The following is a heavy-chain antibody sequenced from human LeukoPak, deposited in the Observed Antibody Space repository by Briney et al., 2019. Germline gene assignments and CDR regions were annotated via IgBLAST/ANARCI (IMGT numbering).Heavy chain of an antibody. J-gene: IGHJ4*02. V-gene: IGHV3-33*01. CDR1: GFTFSSYG. CDR3: ASGGAYYYDSSGYPPGSY. Sequence: GGSLRLSCAASGFTFSSYGMHWVRQAPGKGLEWVAVIWYDGSNKYYADSVKGRFTISRDNSKNTLYLQMNSLRAEDTAVYYCASGGAYYYDSSGYPPGSYWGQGTLVTVSS. D-gene: IGHD3-22*01. CDR2: IWYDGSNK.